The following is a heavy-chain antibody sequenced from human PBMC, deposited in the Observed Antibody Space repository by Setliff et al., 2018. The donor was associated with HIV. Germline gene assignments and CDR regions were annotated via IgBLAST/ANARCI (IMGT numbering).Heavy chain of an antibody. Sequence: ASVKVSCKASGYMFTDYYIHWVRQAPGQGLEWMGWINPNSDVANYAQKFQDRVTMTTDTSTTTVYMELRSLRSDDTAVFYCARDFISAAGSQWFDPWGQGTLVTVSS. V-gene: IGHV1-2*02. CDR1: GYMFTDYY. CDR3: ARDFISAAGSQWFDP. J-gene: IGHJ5*02. CDR2: INPNSDVA. D-gene: IGHD6-13*01.